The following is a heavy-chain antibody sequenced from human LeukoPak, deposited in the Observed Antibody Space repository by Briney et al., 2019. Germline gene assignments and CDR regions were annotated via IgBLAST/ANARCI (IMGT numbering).Heavy chain of an antibody. D-gene: IGHD6-13*01. CDR2: IYPGDSDT. V-gene: IGHV5-51*01. CDR1: GYSFTSYW. Sequence: GESLKISCKGSGYSFTSYWIGWVRQMPGEGLEWMGIIYPGDSDTRYSPSFQGQVTISADKSISTAYLQWSSLKASDTAVYYCAREGSSSWYLGDYYYGMDVWGQGTTVTVSS. CDR3: AREGSSSWYLGDYYYGMDV. J-gene: IGHJ6*02.